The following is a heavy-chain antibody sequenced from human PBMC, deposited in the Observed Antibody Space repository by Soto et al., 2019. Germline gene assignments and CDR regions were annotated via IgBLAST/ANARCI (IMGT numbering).Heavy chain of an antibody. D-gene: IGHD6-13*01. CDR2: INPSGGST. J-gene: IGHJ4*02. Sequence: XPVKVSCKASVYTFTSYYMHWVRQAPGQGLEWMGIINPSGGSTSYAQKFQGRVTMTRDTSTSTVYMELSSLRSEDTAVYYCARGDIAAAGKGPCDYWGQRTLCTVSS. CDR3: ARGDIAAAGKGPCDY. V-gene: IGHV1-46*01. CDR1: VYTFTSYY.